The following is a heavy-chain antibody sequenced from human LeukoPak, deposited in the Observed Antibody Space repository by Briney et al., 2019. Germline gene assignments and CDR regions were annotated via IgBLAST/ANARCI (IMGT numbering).Heavy chain of an antibody. D-gene: IGHD6-19*01. Sequence: SETLSLTCTVSGGSISSYYWSWIRQPAGKGLEWIGRIYTSGSTNYNPSLKSRVTISVDTSKNQFSLKLSSVTAADTAVYYCARWGIAVAVDGMDVWGQGTTVTVSS. CDR3: ARWGIAVAVDGMDV. J-gene: IGHJ6*02. CDR2: IYTSGST. V-gene: IGHV4-4*07. CDR1: GGSISSYY.